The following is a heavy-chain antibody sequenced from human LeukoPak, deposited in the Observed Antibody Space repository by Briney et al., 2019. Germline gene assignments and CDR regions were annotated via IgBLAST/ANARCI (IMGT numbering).Heavy chain of an antibody. CDR3: PRERFLGWHVLVDI. D-gene: IGHD3-3*01. CDR1: GFTFSSYS. Sequence: GGSLRLSCAASGFTFSSYSMNWVRQAPGKGLEWVSYISSSSSTIYYADSVKGRFTISRDNAKNSLYLQMNSLRAEDTAVYYCPRERFLGWHVLVDIWGKGTTVTVSS. CDR2: ISSSSSTI. V-gene: IGHV3-48*01. J-gene: IGHJ6*01.